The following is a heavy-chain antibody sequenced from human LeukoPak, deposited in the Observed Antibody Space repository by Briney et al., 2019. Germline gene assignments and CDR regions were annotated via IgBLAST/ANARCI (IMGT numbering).Heavy chain of an antibody. V-gene: IGHV3-74*01. D-gene: IGHD3-22*01. Sequence: AGGSLRLSCAPSGFTVSSCWMRWVRHAPGKGLVWVSRIKSDGKTNYADSVKGRFTISRDNTKNTVSLQMNSLKAEDTGVYYCARAPCAIGGFYPEYFHHWGQGPLVTVSS. J-gene: IGHJ1*01. CDR1: GFTVSSCW. CDR3: ARAPCAIGGFYPEYFHH. CDR2: IKSDGKT.